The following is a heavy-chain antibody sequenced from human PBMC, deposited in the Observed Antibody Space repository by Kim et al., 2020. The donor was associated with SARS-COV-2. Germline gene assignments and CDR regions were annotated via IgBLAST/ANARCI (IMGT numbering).Heavy chain of an antibody. J-gene: IGHJ4*02. V-gene: IGHV4-39*07. D-gene: IGHD3-22*01. CDR3: ARIPYYDSSGYYSYYFDY. Sequence: SETLSPTCTVSGGSISSSSYYWGWIRQPPGKGLEWIGSIYYSGSTYYNPSLKSRVTISVDTSKNQFSLKLSSVTAADTAVYYCARIPYYDSSGYYSYYFDYWGQGTLVSVSS. CDR2: IYYSGST. CDR1: GGSISSSSYY.